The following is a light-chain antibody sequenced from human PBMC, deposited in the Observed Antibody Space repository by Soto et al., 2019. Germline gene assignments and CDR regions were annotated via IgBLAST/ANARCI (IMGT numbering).Light chain of an antibody. CDR2: DAS. J-gene: IGKJ2*01. CDR3: HRYNEF. CDR1: QSSSKW. V-gene: IGKV1-5*01. Sequence: DIHVTQSPSSLSASVGDRVTITCRASQSSSKWLAWYQQKPGKALRLLIYDASNLESGVPSRFSGSGFGTEFALTISGLQPDDFATYYCHRYNEFFGQGTKVE.